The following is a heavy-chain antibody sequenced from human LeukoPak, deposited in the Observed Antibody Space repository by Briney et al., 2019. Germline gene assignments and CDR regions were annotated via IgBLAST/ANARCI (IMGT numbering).Heavy chain of an antibody. CDR2: IKSRSDGGTT. J-gene: IGHJ4*02. Sequence: GGSLRLSCAASGSAFRNAWMTWVRQPPGKGLEWVGRIKSRSDGGTTDYAAPVRGRFTISRDDSRNTLYLQMNNLKTEDTAVYYCTTRLPYDYVWGTYRYFDYWGQGTLVTVSS. CDR3: TTRLPYDYVWGTYRYFDY. V-gene: IGHV3-15*01. CDR1: GSAFRNAW. D-gene: IGHD3-16*02.